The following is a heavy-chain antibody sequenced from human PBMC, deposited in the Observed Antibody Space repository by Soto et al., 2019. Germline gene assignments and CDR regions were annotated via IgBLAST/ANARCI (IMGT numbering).Heavy chain of an antibody. CDR3: ARDRAPYYDFWNYNWFDP. Sequence: SETLSLTCTVCGGSISSGDYYWSWIRQPPXKGLEWIGYIYYSGSTYYNPSLKSRVTISVDTSKNQFSLKLSSVTAADTAVYYCARDRAPYYDFWNYNWFDPWGQGTLVTVSS. CDR1: GGSISSGDYY. CDR2: IYYSGST. D-gene: IGHD3-3*01. V-gene: IGHV4-30-4*01. J-gene: IGHJ5*02.